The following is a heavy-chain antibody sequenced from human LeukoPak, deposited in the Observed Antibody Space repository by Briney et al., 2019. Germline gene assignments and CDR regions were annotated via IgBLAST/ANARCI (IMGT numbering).Heavy chain of an antibody. D-gene: IGHD6-13*01. J-gene: IGHJ5*02. V-gene: IGHV4-38-2*02. Sequence: SETLSLTCTVSGYSISSGYYWGWIRQPPGKGLEWIGEIHHSGSTNSNPSLKSRVTISVDKSKNQFSLNLSSVTAADTAVYYCARKGQQLERHFDPWGQGTLVTVSS. CDR1: GYSISSGYY. CDR2: IHHSGST. CDR3: ARKGQQLERHFDP.